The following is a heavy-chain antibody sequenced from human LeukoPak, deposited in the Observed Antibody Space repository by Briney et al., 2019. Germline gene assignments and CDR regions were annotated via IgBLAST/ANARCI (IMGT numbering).Heavy chain of an antibody. V-gene: IGHV3-23*01. Sequence: PGGSLRLSCAVSGFTFSSYAMSWVRQAPGKGLEWVSAISGSGGSTYYADSVKGRFTISRDNSKNTQYLQMNNLRAEDTAVYYCARSEYYYDSSGCEHWYFDLWGRGTLVTVSS. CDR1: GFTFSSYA. D-gene: IGHD3-22*01. CDR2: ISGSGGST. CDR3: ARSEYYYDSSGCEHWYFDL. J-gene: IGHJ2*01.